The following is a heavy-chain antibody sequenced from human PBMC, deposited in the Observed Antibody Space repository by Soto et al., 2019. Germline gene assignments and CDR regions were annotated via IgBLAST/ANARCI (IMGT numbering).Heavy chain of an antibody. Sequence: ASVKVSCKASGYTFTSYGISWVRQAPGQGLEWMGWISAYNGNTNYAQKLQGRVTMTTDTSTSTAYMELRSLRSDDTAVYYCARTPRGGQWLVRTYYYCYGMDVWGQGTTVTVSS. CDR2: ISAYNGNT. J-gene: IGHJ6*02. CDR3: ARTPRGGQWLVRTYYYCYGMDV. D-gene: IGHD6-19*01. V-gene: IGHV1-18*01. CDR1: GYTFTSYG.